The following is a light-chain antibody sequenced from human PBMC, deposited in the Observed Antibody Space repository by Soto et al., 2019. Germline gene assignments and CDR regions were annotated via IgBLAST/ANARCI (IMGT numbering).Light chain of an antibody. CDR3: QQSYKMPS. V-gene: IGKV1-39*01. CDR2: ATS. J-gene: IGKJ5*01. Sequence: EIPLTQSPSSLAASVGDRLTLTCRASRNVSIYLNWYQHKPGKGPTLLIHATSNLQIGVPSRLSGSGSGTEFTLTIRSLEPEDFGTYYCQQSYKMPSFGQGTRLVIK. CDR1: RNVSIY.